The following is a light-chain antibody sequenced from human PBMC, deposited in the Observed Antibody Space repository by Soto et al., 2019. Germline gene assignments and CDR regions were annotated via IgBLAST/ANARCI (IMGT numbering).Light chain of an antibody. CDR2: AAS. Sequence: EIVLTQSPGTLSLSPGERATLSCRASQSVSSSYLAWYQQKPGQPPRLLIYAASSRSTGIPDRFSGSGSGTDFTLTFSRLEPEDFAVYYCQQYDNSLYTFGQGTKLEIK. CDR1: QSVSSSY. CDR3: QQYDNSLYT. V-gene: IGKV3-20*01. J-gene: IGKJ2*01.